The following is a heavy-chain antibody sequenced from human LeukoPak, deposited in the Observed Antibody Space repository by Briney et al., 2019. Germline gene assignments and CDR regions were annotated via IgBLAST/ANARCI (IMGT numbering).Heavy chain of an antibody. J-gene: IGHJ4*02. Sequence: PGGSLRLSSAASGFTFSSYAMSWVRQAPGKGLDWVSAIDGSGANTFYADSVKGRFTISRDNSKNTLYLQMNSLRAEDTALYFCVKRTVAGQFDYWGQGTLVTVSS. CDR2: IDGSGANT. CDR1: GFTFSSYA. CDR3: VKRTVAGQFDY. D-gene: IGHD6-19*01. V-gene: IGHV3-23*01.